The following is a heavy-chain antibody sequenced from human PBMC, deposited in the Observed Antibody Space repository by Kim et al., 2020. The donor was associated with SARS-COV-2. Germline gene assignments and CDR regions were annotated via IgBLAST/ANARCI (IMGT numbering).Heavy chain of an antibody. CDR3: TTPSPNYDFWSGYLNY. V-gene: IGHV3-73*01. Sequence: GGSLRLSCAASGFTFSGSAMHWVRQASGKGLEWVALIRSKANNYATAYAAAVKGRFTISRDDSKNTAYLQMNSLRTEDTAVYYCTTPSPNYDFWSGYLNYWGQGTLVTVSS. CDR2: IRSKANNYAT. CDR1: GFTFSGSA. D-gene: IGHD3-3*01. J-gene: IGHJ4*02.